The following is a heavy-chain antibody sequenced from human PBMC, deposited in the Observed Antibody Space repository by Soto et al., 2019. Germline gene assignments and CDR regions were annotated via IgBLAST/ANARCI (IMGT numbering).Heavy chain of an antibody. J-gene: IGHJ6*03. V-gene: IGHV3-15*01. CDR3: TTDKQQLVLWYYYYYMDV. CDR2: IKSKTDGGTT. D-gene: IGHD6-13*01. Sequence: GGSLRLSCAASGFTFSNAWMSWVRQAPGKGLEWVGRIKSKTDGGTTDYAAPVKGRFTISRDDSKNTLYLQMNSLKTEDTAVYYCTTDKQQLVLWYYYYYMDVWGKGTTVTAP. CDR1: GFTFSNAW.